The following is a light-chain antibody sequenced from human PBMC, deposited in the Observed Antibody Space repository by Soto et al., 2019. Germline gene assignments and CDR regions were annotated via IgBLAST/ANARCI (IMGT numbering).Light chain of an antibody. CDR1: SSDVGRYNY. CDR2: EVS. Sequence: QSALTQPASVSGSPGQSITISCTGTSSDVGRYNYVSWYQQHPGKAPKLMICEVSNRPSGVSNRFSGSKSGNTASLTISGLQAEDEADYYCSSYTGSGTYVFGTGTKLTVL. CDR3: SSYTGSGTYV. V-gene: IGLV2-14*01. J-gene: IGLJ1*01.